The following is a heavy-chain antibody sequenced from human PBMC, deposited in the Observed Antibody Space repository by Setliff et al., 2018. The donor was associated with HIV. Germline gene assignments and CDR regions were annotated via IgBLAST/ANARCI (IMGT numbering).Heavy chain of an antibody. J-gene: IGHJ6*03. Sequence: KPSETLSLTCTVSGGSISSGSYYWSWIRQPPGKGLEWIATIHYSGNTYYNPSLKSRVTISVDTSKNQFSLKLSSVTAADTAVFYCARGSAGGMDVWGKGTTVTVSS. CDR2: IHYSGNT. V-gene: IGHV4-39*07. CDR1: GGSISSGSYY. D-gene: IGHD3-10*01. CDR3: ARGSAGGMDV.